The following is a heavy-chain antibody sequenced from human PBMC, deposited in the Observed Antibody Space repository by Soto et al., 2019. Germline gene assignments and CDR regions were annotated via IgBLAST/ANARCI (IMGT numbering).Heavy chain of an antibody. V-gene: IGHV3-23*01. D-gene: IGHD3-3*01. CDR2: ISGSGGGT. CDR1: GLTFSSYA. CDR3: AKGPHYDFWSGYYYYFDY. J-gene: IGHJ4*02. Sequence: GGSLRLSCAASGLTFSSYAMSWVRQAPGKGLEWVSVISGSGGGTYYADSVKGQFTISRDNSKKTLYLQMNSLRAEDTAVYYCAKGPHYDFWSGYYYYFDYWGQGTLVTVSS.